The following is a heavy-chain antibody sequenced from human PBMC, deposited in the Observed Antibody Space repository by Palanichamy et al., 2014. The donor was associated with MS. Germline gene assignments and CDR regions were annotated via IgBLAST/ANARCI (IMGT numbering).Heavy chain of an antibody. CDR2: IGAYNGNT. V-gene: IGHV1-18*01. J-gene: IGHJ4*02. Sequence: QVQLVQSGAEVKKPGASVKVSCKASGFVFTNYGFSWVRQAPGQGLEWMGWIGAYNGNTNYAQKLQGRVTMTTDTSTSTVYMELRSLRSDDTAVYYCARRSYGNYFDYWGQGTLLTVSS. CDR3: ARRSYGNYFDY. D-gene: IGHD1-26*01. CDR1: GFVFTNYG.